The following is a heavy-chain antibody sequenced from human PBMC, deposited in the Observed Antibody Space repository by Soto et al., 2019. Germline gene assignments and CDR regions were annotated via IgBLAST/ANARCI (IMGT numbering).Heavy chain of an antibody. J-gene: IGHJ6*03. CDR3: ARGIKGNPGQYYYYMDV. V-gene: IGHV1-69*13. CDR2: IIPIFGTA. Sequence: ASVKVSCKASGGTFSSYAISWVRQAPGQGLEWMGGIIPIFGTANYAQKFQGRVTITADESTSTAYMELSSLRSEDTAVYYCARGIKGNPGQYYYYMDVWGKGTTVTVSS. CDR1: GGTFSSYA. D-gene: IGHD1-1*01.